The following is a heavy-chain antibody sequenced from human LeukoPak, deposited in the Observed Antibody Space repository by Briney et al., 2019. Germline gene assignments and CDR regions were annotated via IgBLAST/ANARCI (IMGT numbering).Heavy chain of an antibody. D-gene: IGHD2-21*01. Sequence: GGSLRLSCAASGFTFSTYGMHWVRQAPGKGLEWVAVISYDGSNEYYADSVKGRFTISRDNSKNTLYLQMSSLRAEDTAVYYCAKEFNRGLPDYWGQGTLVTVSS. CDR1: GFTFSTYG. V-gene: IGHV3-30*18. CDR3: AKEFNRGLPDY. CDR2: ISYDGSNE. J-gene: IGHJ4*02.